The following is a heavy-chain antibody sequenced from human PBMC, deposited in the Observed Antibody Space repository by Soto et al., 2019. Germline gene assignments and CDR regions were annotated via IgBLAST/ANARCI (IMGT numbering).Heavy chain of an antibody. V-gene: IGHV3-23*01. J-gene: IGHJ4*02. CDR3: VKYGDLELHLYFDY. CDR2: ISGSGGST. D-gene: IGHD1-7*01. Sequence: EVQQLESGGGLVQPGGSLRLSCAASGFTFSSYAMSWVRQAPGKGLEWVSAISGSGGSTYYADSVKGRFTISRDNSKNTLYLQMNSLRAEDTAVYYCVKYGDLELHLYFDYWGQGTLVTVSS. CDR1: GFTFSSYA.